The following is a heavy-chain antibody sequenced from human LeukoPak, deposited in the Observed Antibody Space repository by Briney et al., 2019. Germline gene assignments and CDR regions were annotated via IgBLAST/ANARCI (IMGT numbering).Heavy chain of an antibody. Sequence: SGPTLVKPTQTLTLTCTFSGFSLSTSGVGVGWIRQPPGKALEWLALIYWNDDKRYSPSLKSRLTITKDTSKNQVVLTMTNMDPVDTATYYCAHNLYYDFWSGYTPARAFDIWGQGTMVTVSS. V-gene: IGHV2-5*01. CDR3: AHNLYYDFWSGYTPARAFDI. J-gene: IGHJ3*02. CDR1: GFSLSTSGVG. D-gene: IGHD3-3*01. CDR2: IYWNDDK.